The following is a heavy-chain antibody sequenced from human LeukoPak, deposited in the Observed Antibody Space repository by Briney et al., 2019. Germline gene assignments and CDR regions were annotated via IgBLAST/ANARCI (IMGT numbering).Heavy chain of an antibody. V-gene: IGHV1-69*06. Sequence: SVKVSCKASGGTFISYAISWVRQAPGQGLEWMGGIIPIFGTANYAQKFQGRVTITADKSTSTAYMELSSLRSEDTAVYYCAAKIPYTAAGWFDPWGQGTLVTVSS. D-gene: IGHD6-13*01. CDR2: IIPIFGTA. J-gene: IGHJ5*02. CDR1: GGTFISYA. CDR3: AAKIPYTAAGWFDP.